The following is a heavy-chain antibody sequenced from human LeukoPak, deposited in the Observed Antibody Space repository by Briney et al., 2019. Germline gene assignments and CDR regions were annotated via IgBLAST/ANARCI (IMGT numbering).Heavy chain of an antibody. Sequence: PGGSLRLSCAASGFTFSSYWMSWVRQAPGKGLEWVANIKQDGSEKYYVDSVKGRFTISRDNAKNSLYLQMNSLKTEDTAVYYCTRDHRMDCSGGSCYSVYAFDIWGQGTMVTVSS. CDR1: GFTFSSYW. J-gene: IGHJ3*02. V-gene: IGHV3-7*03. CDR3: TRDHRMDCSGGSCYSVYAFDI. D-gene: IGHD2-15*01. CDR2: IKQDGSEK.